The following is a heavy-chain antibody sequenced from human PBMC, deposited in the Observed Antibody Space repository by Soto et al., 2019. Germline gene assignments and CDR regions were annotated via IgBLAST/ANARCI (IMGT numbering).Heavy chain of an antibody. CDR2: IYPGDSDT. CDR1: GYSLTTSW. CDR3: ATPGAVNAIGHHYLRNDV. D-gene: IGHD2-21*01. V-gene: IGHV5-51*01. Sequence: GESRKISCKGSGYSLTTSWIGSVRQMPGNGLEWIGIIYPGDSDTKYSPSFQGQVTISADKSIATAYLQWSSLKASDTAIYYCATPGAVNAIGHHYLRNDVWARGITVPVSS. J-gene: IGHJ6*02.